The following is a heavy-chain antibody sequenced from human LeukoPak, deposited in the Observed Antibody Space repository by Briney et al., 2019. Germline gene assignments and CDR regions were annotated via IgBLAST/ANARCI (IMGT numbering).Heavy chain of an antibody. J-gene: IGHJ4*02. CDR2: ISSSSSYI. CDR3: ARDQTHGYSSLATFDY. V-gene: IGHV3-21*01. Sequence: PGGSLRLSCAASGFTFSSYAMSWVRQAPGKGLEWVTFISSSSSYIYYADSVKGRFTISRDNAKNSLYLQMNSLRAEDTAVYYCARDQTHGYSSLATFDYWGQGTLVTVSS. CDR1: GFTFSSYA. D-gene: IGHD5-12*01.